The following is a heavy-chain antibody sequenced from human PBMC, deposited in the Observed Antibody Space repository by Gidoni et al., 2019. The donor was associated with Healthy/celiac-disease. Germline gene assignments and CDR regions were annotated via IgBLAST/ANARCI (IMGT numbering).Heavy chain of an antibody. CDR1: GFTFSSYA. V-gene: IGHV3-23*01. J-gene: IGHJ4*02. Sequence: EVQLLESGGALVQPGGSLRLSCAASGFTFSSYAMSWVRQAPGKGLEWVSAISGSGGSTYYADSVKGRFTISRDNSKNTLYLQMNSLRTEDTAVYYCAKDGVSIVLVVYEKWDPFDYWGQGTLVTVSS. D-gene: IGHD2-8*02. CDR3: AKDGVSIVLVVYEKWDPFDY. CDR2: ISGSGGST.